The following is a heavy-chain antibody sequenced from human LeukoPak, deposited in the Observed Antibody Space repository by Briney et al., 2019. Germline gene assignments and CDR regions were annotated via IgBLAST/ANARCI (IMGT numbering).Heavy chain of an antibody. V-gene: IGHV4-39*01. CDR1: SSYA. CDR3: ASPPVGYSSGWYYFDY. J-gene: IGHJ4*02. Sequence: SSYAMSWVRQAPGKGLEWIGSMYYSGSTYYNPSLKSRVTISEDTSKNQFSLKLSSVTAADTAVYYCASPPVGYSSGWYYFDYWDQGTLVTVSS. D-gene: IGHD6-19*01. CDR2: MYYSGST.